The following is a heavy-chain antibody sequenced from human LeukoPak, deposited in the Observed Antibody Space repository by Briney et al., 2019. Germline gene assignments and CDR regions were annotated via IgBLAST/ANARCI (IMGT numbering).Heavy chain of an antibody. D-gene: IGHD5-24*01. CDR1: GGSISSYY. J-gene: IGHJ4*02. V-gene: IGHV4-59*01. CDR3: ARVEMATIRD. Sequence: PSETLSLTCTVSGGSISSYYWSWIRQPPGKGLEWIGNIYDRGSTKYNPSLKSRVTISVDTSKNQFSLRLSSVTAADTAVYYCARVEMATIRDWGQGTLVTVSS. CDR2: IYDRGST.